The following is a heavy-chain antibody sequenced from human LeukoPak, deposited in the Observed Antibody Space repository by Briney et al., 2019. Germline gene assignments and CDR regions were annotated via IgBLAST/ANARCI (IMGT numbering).Heavy chain of an antibody. V-gene: IGHV4-59*01. CDR3: ARGRGWNPSNWFDP. CDR2: IYYSGST. D-gene: IGHD6-19*01. CDR1: GGSISSYY. J-gene: IGHJ5*02. Sequence: SEILSLTCTVSGGSISSYYWSWIRQPPGKGLEWIGYIYYSGSTNYNPSLKSRVTISVDTSKNQFSLKLSSVTAADTAVYYCARGRGWNPSNWFDPWGQGTLVTVSS.